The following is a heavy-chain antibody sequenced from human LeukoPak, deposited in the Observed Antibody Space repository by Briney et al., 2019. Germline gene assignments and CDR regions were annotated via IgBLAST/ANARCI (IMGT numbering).Heavy chain of an antibody. CDR1: GFTFSSYS. J-gene: IGHJ4*02. Sequence: PGGSLRLSCAASGFTFSSYSMNWVRQAPGKGLEWVSSISSSSSYIYYADSVKGRFTISRDNAKNSLYLQMNSLRAEDTAVYYCARDPDIAAATNDYWGQGTLVTVSS. V-gene: IGHV3-21*01. D-gene: IGHD6-13*01. CDR2: ISSSSSYI. CDR3: ARDPDIAAATNDY.